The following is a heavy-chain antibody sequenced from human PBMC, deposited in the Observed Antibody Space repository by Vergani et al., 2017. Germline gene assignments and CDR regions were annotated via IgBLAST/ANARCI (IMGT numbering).Heavy chain of an antibody. D-gene: IGHD6-6*01. J-gene: IGHJ6*03. CDR1: GVSISSGSYY. CDR3: ARELAARPGYYYYYMDV. CDR2: IYTSGST. V-gene: IGHV4-61*02. Sequence: QVQLQESGPGLVKPSQTLSLTCTVSGVSISSGSYYWSWIRQPAGKGLEWIGRIYTSGSTNYNPSLKSRVTISVDTSKNQFSLKLSSVTAADTAVYYCARELAARPGYYYYYMDVWGKGTTVTVSS.